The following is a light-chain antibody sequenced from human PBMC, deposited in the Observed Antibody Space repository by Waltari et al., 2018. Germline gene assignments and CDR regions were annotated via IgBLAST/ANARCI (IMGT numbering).Light chain of an antibody. J-gene: IGKJ1*01. CDR1: QGISSY. Sequence: DIQMTQSPSSLSASVGDRVTITCRARQGISSYLAWYQQKPGQAPKLLSSSASFLQSGVPSRFGGSGSGTDFTLSISRLQPEDVAAYYCQQNYTNPWTFGQGTKLEIK. V-gene: IGKV1-39*01. CDR2: SAS. CDR3: QQNYTNPWT.